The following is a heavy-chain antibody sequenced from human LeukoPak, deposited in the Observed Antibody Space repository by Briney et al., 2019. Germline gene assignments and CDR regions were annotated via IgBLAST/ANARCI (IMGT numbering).Heavy chain of an antibody. D-gene: IGHD3-10*01. Sequence: PGGSLRLSCAASGFTFSSYAMNWVRQAPGKGLEWVSYISGDSSTIYYAGSVMGRFIISRDNAKNSLYLQMNSLRDEDTAVYYCARGGYASGNYPSWGQGTLVTVSS. CDR1: GFTFSSYA. V-gene: IGHV3-48*02. CDR3: ARGGYASGNYPS. CDR2: ISGDSSTI. J-gene: IGHJ5*02.